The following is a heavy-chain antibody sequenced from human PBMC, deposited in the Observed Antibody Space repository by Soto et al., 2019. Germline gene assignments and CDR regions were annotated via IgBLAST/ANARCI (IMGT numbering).Heavy chain of an antibody. D-gene: IGHD6-19*01. V-gene: IGHV4-4*07. CDR3: ARDGEYTSGWYIFDY. CDR2: MYITGTT. Sequence: SETLSLTCTVSGDSIGRYFWSWSRQPAGKGLEWIGRMYITGTTNYNPSLKNRVTMSVDASKNQFSLKVKSVTAADTAVYYCARDGEYTSGWYIFDYWGLGTLVTVSS. CDR1: GDSIGRYF. J-gene: IGHJ4*02.